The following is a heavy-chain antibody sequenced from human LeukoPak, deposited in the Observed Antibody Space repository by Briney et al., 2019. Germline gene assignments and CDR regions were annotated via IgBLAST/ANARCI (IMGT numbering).Heavy chain of an antibody. D-gene: IGHD3-22*01. CDR2: ISGSGGST. CDR3: AKRGDYDSSGYYLDY. J-gene: IGHJ4*02. CDR1: GCTFSSYA. V-gene: IGHV3-23*01. Sequence: GGSLRLSCAASGCTFSSYAMSWVRQAPGKGLEWVSAISGSGGSTYYADSVKGRFTISRDNSKNTLYLQMNSLRAEDTAVYYCAKRGDYDSSGYYLDYWGQGTLVTVSS.